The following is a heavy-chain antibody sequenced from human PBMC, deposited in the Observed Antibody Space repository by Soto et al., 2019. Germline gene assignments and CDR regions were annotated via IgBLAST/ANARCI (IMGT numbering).Heavy chain of an antibody. Sequence: PWETLSLTCTVSSGSISSYYWSWIRQSAGKGLEWIGRIYNGGNTQYNPSLKSRVTMSADTSKNQFSLRLNSVTAADTAVYYCARDGSDSYGLDVWGQGTTVTVSS. CDR2: IYNGGNT. CDR1: SGSISSYY. D-gene: IGHD3-10*01. J-gene: IGHJ6*02. V-gene: IGHV4-4*07. CDR3: ARDGSDSYGLDV.